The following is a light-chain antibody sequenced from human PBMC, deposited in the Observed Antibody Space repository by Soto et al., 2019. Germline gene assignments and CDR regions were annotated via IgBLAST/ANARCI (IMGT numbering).Light chain of an antibody. CDR3: QQYHTSPLT. CDR1: QSVSSSY. J-gene: IGKJ1*01. Sequence: EIVLAASPGTLSLSPGERGTFSCRASQSVSSSYIAWYQQKRGQAPRRLIYGASIRATGIPDRFSGSGSGTDFTLTISRLEPEDFALYYCQQYHTSPLTFGQGTKVDI. V-gene: IGKV3-20*01. CDR2: GAS.